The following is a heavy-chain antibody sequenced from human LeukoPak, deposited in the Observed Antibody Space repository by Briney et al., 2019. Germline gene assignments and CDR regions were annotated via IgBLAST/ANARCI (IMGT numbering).Heavy chain of an antibody. Sequence: SETPSLTCTVSGGSISSGGYYWSWIRQHPGKGLEWIGYIYYSGSTYYNPSLKSRVTISVDTSKNQFSLKLSSVTAADTAVYYCASGGAKSPTFDYWGQGTLVTVSS. D-gene: IGHD3-16*01. V-gene: IGHV4-31*03. CDR2: IYYSGST. CDR1: GGSISSGGYY. CDR3: ASGGAKSPTFDY. J-gene: IGHJ4*02.